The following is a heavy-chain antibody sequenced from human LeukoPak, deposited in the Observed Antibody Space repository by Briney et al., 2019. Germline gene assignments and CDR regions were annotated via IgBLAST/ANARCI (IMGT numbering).Heavy chain of an antibody. J-gene: IGHJ4*02. CDR3: ARQTGGIAAAGKGTFDY. Sequence: SETLSLTCAVYGGSFSGYYWSWIRQHPGKGLEWIGYIYYSGSTYYNPSLKSRVTISVDTSKNQFSLKLSSVTAADTAVYYCARQTGGIAAAGKGTFDYWGQGTLVTVSS. CDR1: GGSFSGYY. V-gene: IGHV4-31*11. CDR2: IYYSGST. D-gene: IGHD6-13*01.